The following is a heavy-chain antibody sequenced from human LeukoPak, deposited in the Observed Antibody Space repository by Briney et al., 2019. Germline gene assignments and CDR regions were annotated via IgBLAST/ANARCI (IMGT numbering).Heavy chain of an antibody. Sequence: GGSLRLSCAASGNYWMHWVRQVPGKGLVWVSHINSDGSWTSYADSVKGRFIISRDNAKNTLYLQMNSLRAEDTAVYYCTRPESSSSLACDHWGQGTLVTVSS. V-gene: IGHV3-74*01. CDR1: GNYW. CDR2: INSDGSWT. J-gene: IGHJ4*02. CDR3: TRPESSSSLACDH. D-gene: IGHD2-2*01.